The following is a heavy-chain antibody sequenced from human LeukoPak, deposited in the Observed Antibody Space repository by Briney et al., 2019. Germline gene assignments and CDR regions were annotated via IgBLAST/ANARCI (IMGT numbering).Heavy chain of an antibody. CDR3: ARAAYGGNPDYYYYGMDV. CDR2: INPNSGGT. J-gene: IGHJ6*02. CDR1: GYTFTGYH. D-gene: IGHD4-23*01. V-gene: IGHV1-2*02. Sequence: ASVKDSCKASGYTFTGYHMHWVRQAPGRGLEWMGWINPNSGGTNYAQNFQGRVTMTRDTSISTAYMELSRLRSDDTAVYYCARAAYGGNPDYYYYGMDVWGQGTTVTVSS.